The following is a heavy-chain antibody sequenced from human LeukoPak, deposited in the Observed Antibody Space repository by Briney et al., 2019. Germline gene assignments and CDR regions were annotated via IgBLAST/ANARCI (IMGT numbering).Heavy chain of an antibody. CDR1: GFNFNTYE. D-gene: IGHD6-6*01. Sequence: GGSLRLSCAASGFNFNTYEMNWVRQAPGKGLEWVSSISSSSSYIYYADSVKGRFTISRDNAKNPLYLQMNSLRAEDTAVYYCARDRGYSSSSYFDYWGQGTLVTVSS. J-gene: IGHJ4*02. CDR3: ARDRGYSSSSYFDY. CDR2: ISSSSSYI. V-gene: IGHV3-21*01.